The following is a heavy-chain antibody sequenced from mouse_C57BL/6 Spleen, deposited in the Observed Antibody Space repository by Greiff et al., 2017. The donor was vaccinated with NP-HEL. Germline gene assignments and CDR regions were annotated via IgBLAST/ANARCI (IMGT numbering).Heavy chain of an antibody. Sequence: EVQLQQSGPVLVKPGASVKMSCKASGYTFTDYYMNWVKQSPGKSLEWIGVINPYNGGTSYNQKFKGKATLTVDKSSSTAYMELNSLTSEDSAVYYCARGRYYGYDGDAMDYWGQGTSVTVSS. V-gene: IGHV1-19*01. CDR3: ARGRYYGYDGDAMDY. CDR2: INPYNGGT. CDR1: GYTFTDYY. D-gene: IGHD2-2*01. J-gene: IGHJ4*01.